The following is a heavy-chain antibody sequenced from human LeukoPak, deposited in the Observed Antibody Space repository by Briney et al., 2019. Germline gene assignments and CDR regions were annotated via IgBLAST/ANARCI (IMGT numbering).Heavy chain of an antibody. V-gene: IGHV4-59*08. J-gene: IGHJ4*02. CDR2: IYYSGST. D-gene: IGHD5/OR15-5a*01. CDR3: ARVPRMSVPYYFDY. Sequence: SETLSLTCTVSGGSISSYYWSWIRQPPGKGLEWIGSIYYSGSTYYNPSLKSRVTISVDTSKNQFSLKLSSVTAADTAVYYCARVPRMSVPYYFDYWGQGTLVTVSS. CDR1: GGSISSYY.